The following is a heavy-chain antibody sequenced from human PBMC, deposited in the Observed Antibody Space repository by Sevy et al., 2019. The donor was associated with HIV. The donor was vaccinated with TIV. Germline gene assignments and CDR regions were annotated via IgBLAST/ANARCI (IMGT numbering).Heavy chain of an antibody. Sequence: SETLSLTCAVSAYSVSSAYSWGWIRQPPGKGLEWIGNIYQSGNTYYNPSLKSRVTISVDTSNNQFSLRLTSVTAADTAVYYCWSFGRLLIISGDVFEIWGQGTMVTVSS. V-gene: IGHV4-38-2*01. CDR2: IYQSGNT. J-gene: IGHJ3*02. D-gene: IGHD3-9*01. CDR3: WSFGRLLIISGDVFEI. CDR1: AYSVSSAYS.